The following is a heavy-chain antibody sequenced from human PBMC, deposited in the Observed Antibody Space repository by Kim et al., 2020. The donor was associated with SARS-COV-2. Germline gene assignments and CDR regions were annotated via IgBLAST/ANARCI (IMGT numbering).Heavy chain of an antibody. V-gene: IGHV4-59*08. Sequence: NPSLKSRVTIAVDTSKNQFSLKLSSVTAADTAVYYCARHYYGSGSYYNPWGQGTLVTVSS. CDR3: ARHYYGSGSYYNP. J-gene: IGHJ5*02. D-gene: IGHD3-10*01.